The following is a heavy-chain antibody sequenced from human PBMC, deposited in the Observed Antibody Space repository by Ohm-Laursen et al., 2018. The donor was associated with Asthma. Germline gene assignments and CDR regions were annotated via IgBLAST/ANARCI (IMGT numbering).Heavy chain of an antibody. CDR2: ISWNSGSI. V-gene: IGHV3-9*01. Sequence: SLRLSCAAPGFTFDDYAMHWVRQAPGKGLEWVSGISWNSGSIGYADSVKGRFTISRDSAKNSLYLQMNSLRAEDTALYYCAKGMSYGTEGWFDPWGQGTLVTVSS. J-gene: IGHJ5*02. CDR1: GFTFDDYA. CDR3: AKGMSYGTEGWFDP. D-gene: IGHD3-10*01.